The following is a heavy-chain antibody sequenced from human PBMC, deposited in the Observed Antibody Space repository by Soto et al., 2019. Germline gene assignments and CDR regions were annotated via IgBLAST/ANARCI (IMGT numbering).Heavy chain of an antibody. CDR3: ARDKYYDFWSGVVWFDP. Sequence: ASVKVSCKASGYTFTGYYMHWVRQAPGQGLEWMGWINPNSGGTNYAQKFQGRVTMTTDTSTSTAYMELRSPRSDDTAVYYCARDKYYDFWSGVVWFDPWGQGTLVTVSS. CDR2: INPNSGGT. J-gene: IGHJ5*02. V-gene: IGHV1-2*02. D-gene: IGHD3-3*01. CDR1: GYTFTGYY.